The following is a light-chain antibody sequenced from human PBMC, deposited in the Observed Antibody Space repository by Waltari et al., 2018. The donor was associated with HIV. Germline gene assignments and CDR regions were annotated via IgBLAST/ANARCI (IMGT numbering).Light chain of an antibody. J-gene: IGLJ7*01. CDR3: ASWDDSLKGFV. Sequence: QSLLTQPPSVSGAPGQSVTISCSGSSSNLETNALNWYQHVPGMAPKPLIYTNHQRPAGVPGRFCVSKSGTSASLAISGLQSEDEADYFCASWDDSLKGFVFGGGTHLTVL. CDR1: SSNLETNA. CDR2: TNH. V-gene: IGLV1-44*01.